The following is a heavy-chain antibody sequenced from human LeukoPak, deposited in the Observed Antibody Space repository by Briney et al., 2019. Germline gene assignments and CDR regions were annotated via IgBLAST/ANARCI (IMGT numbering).Heavy chain of an antibody. Sequence: GGSLRLSCAASGFIVSSNYMSWIRQAPGKGLEWVSYISSSGSTIYYADSVKGRFTISRDNAKNSLYLQMNSLRAEDTAVYYCARAGGTMILPAVDYWGQGTLVTVSS. D-gene: IGHD3-22*01. J-gene: IGHJ4*02. CDR2: ISSSGSTI. V-gene: IGHV3-11*01. CDR1: GFIVSSNY. CDR3: ARAGGTMILPAVDY.